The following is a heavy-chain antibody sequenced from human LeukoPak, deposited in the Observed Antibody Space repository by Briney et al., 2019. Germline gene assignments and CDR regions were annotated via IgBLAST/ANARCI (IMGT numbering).Heavy chain of an antibody. CDR3: ATSIAYCGGDCYPTYWYFDL. Sequence: SETLSLTCTVSGGSISNYYWSWIRQPPGKGLEWIGYIYYSGSTTYNPSLKSRVTISVDTSKNQFSLKLSSVTAADTAVYYCATSIAYCGGDCYPTYWYFDLWGRGTLVTVSS. CDR2: IYYSGST. CDR1: GGSISNYY. V-gene: IGHV4-59*08. J-gene: IGHJ2*01. D-gene: IGHD2-21*02.